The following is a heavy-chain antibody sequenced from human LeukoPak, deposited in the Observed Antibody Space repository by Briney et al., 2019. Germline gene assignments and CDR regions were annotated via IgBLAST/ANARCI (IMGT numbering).Heavy chain of an antibody. CDR2: IIPIFGTA. J-gene: IGHJ4*02. V-gene: IGHV1-69*05. CDR3: ATPFHYYDSSGGYFDY. D-gene: IGHD3-22*01. CDR1: GGTFSSYA. Sequence: SVKVSCKASGGTFSSYAISWGRQAPEQGVEWMGGIIPIFGTANYAQKFQGRVTITTDESTSTAYMELSSLRSEDTAVYYCATPFHYYDSSGGYFDYWGQGTLVTVSS.